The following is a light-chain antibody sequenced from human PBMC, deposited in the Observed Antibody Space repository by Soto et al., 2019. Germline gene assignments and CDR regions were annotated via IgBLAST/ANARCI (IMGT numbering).Light chain of an antibody. Sequence: DIQMTQSPSTLSASVGDRVTITCRASQSISSWLAWYQQKPGKAPKLLIYEASSSQIGVPPRFSGSGFGTDFTLTISSLQPDDVATYDYQHYKESSTFGQGTRLESK. CDR1: QSISSW. CDR3: QHYKESST. J-gene: IGKJ1*01. V-gene: IGKV1-5*03. CDR2: EAS.